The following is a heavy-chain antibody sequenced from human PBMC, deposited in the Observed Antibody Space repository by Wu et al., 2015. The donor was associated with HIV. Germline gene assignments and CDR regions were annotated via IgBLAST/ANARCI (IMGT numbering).Heavy chain of an antibody. D-gene: IGHD1-1*01. Sequence: QVQLVQSGAEVKKPGSSVKVSCKTSGGTFSSYGVSVGATRPLDKGLSGWEDSQRFFGTANYAQKFQDRVTITADESTGTAYMELRSLRSEDTAVYYCARDLFSAQIGTDYYYYYYMDVWAKGPRSPSP. V-gene: IGHV1-69*12. J-gene: IGHJ6*03. CDR2: SQRFFGTA. CDR1: GGTFSSYG. CDR3: ARDLFSAQIGTDYYYYYYMDV.